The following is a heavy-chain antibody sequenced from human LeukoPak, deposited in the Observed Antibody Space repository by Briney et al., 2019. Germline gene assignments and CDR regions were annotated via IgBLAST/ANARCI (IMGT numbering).Heavy chain of an antibody. J-gene: IGHJ6*02. Sequence: SETLSLTCTVSGASISSYYWIWIRQPQGKGLEWIGHIYYDGSTNYNPSLKSRVTISVDTSKNQFSLKLSSVTAADTAVYYCARVGGTNYYYYGMDVWGQGTTVTVSS. CDR1: GASISSYY. CDR2: IYYDGST. V-gene: IGHV4-59*01. D-gene: IGHD1-1*01. CDR3: ARVGGTNYYYYGMDV.